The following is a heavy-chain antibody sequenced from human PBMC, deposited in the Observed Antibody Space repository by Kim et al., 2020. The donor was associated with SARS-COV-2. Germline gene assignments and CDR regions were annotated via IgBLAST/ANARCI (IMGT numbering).Heavy chain of an antibody. V-gene: IGHV4-39*01. CDR2: IYYSGST. CDR3: ARGDYFYFDY. J-gene: IGHJ4*02. CDR1: GGSISSSSYY. Sequence: SETLSLTCTVSGGSISSSSYYWGWIRQPPGKGLEWIGSIYYSGSTYYNPSLKSRVTISVDTSKNQFSLKLSSVTAADTAVYYCARGDYFYFDYWGQGTLVTVSS. D-gene: IGHD4-17*01.